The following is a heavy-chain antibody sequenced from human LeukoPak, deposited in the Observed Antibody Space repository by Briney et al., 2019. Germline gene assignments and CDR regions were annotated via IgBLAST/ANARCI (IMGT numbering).Heavy chain of an antibody. D-gene: IGHD1-26*01. CDR3: VRDWGGSYYGLDF. Sequence: GGSLRLSCVASGFILSGYWMYWVRQAPGKGLMYISRNNGDGSTTNYADVVKGRFTMSRDNVKNTLYLQMNSLRVEDTAVYYCVRDWGGSYYGLDFWGRGTLVTVSS. CDR2: NNGDGSTT. CDR1: GFILSGYW. J-gene: IGHJ4*02. V-gene: IGHV3-74*01.